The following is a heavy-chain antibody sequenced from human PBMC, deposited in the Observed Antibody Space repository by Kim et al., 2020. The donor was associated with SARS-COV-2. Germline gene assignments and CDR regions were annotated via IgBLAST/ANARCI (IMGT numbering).Heavy chain of an antibody. V-gene: IGHV3-21*01. Sequence: GGSLRLSCAASGFTFSSYSMNWVRQAPGKGLEWVASISSSSSYIYYADSVKGRFTISRDNAKNSLYLQMNSLRAEDTAVYYCARGQQLSKGVFDYWGQGTLVTFSS. D-gene: IGHD6-13*01. CDR3: ARGQQLSKGVFDY. CDR1: GFTFSSYS. J-gene: IGHJ4*02. CDR2: ISSSSSYI.